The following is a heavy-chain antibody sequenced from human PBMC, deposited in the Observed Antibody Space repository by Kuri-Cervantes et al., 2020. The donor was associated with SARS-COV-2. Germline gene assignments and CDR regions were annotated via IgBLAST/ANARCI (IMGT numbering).Heavy chain of an antibody. CDR3: ARVRWDFWSSYSYYFDY. Sequence: GSLRLSCAVYGGSFSGYYWSWIRQPPGKGLEWIGEINHSGSTNYNPSLKSRVTISVDTSKNQFSLKLSSVTAADTAVYYCARVRWDFWSSYSYYFDYWGQGTLVTVSS. V-gene: IGHV4-34*01. CDR1: GGSFSGYY. D-gene: IGHD3-3*01. J-gene: IGHJ4*02. CDR2: INHSGST.